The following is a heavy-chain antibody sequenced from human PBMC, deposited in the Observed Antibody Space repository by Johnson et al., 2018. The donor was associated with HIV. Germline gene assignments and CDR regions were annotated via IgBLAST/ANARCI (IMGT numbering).Heavy chain of an antibody. CDR2: IKSKTDGGTT. J-gene: IGHJ3*02. D-gene: IGHD4-17*01. V-gene: IGHV3-15*01. Sequence: VQLVESGGGLVKPGGSLRLSCAASRFTFSNAWMSWVRQAPGKGLEWVGRIKSKTDGGTTDYAAPVKGRFTISRDDSKNMLYLQMNSLKTEDTAVYYCTTVTVTYRTFDIWGHGTMVTISS. CDR1: RFTFSNAW. CDR3: TTVTVTYRTFDI.